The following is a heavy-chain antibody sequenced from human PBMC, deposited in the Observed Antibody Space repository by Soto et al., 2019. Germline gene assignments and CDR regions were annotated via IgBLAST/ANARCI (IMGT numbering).Heavy chain of an antibody. CDR1: GYIFSAYS. CDR2: FNPNSGDT. J-gene: IGHJ4*02. D-gene: IGHD4-4*01. Sequence: QVQLVQSGAEVKKPGASVKVSCKASGYIFSAYSMHWVRQAPGQGLEWVGWFNPNSGDTIYAQKFQGRVTPTRDTSISTAYMELYSLRSDDTAVYYCTREASAVSSLDYWGQGTLVTVSS. V-gene: IGHV1-2*02. CDR3: TREASAVSSLDY.